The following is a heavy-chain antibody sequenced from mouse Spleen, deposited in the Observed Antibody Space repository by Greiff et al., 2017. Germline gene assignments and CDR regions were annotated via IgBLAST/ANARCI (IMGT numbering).Heavy chain of an antibody. J-gene: IGHJ3*01. CDR3: ARQDDRTWFAY. CDR1: GFTFSSYA. Sequence: EVQRVESGGGLVKPGGSLKLSCAASGFTFSSYAMSWVRQTPEKRLEWVATISSGGSYTYYPDSVKGRFTISRDNAKNTLYLQMSSLRSEDTAMYYCARQDDRTWFAYWGQGTLVTVSA. CDR2: ISSGGSYT. D-gene: IGHD2-12*01. V-gene: IGHV5-9-3*01.